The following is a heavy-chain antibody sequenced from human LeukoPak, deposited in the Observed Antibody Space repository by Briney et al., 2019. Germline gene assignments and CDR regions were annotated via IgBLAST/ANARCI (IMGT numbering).Heavy chain of an antibody. CDR2: ISYDGSNK. J-gene: IGHJ5*02. D-gene: IGHD6-19*01. Sequence: GGSLRLSCAASGFTFRDAWMTWVRQAPGKGLEWVAVISYDGSNKYYADSVKGRFTISRDNSKNTLYLQMNSLRAEDTAVYYCAREDIAVAGTYFDPWGQGTLVTVSS. V-gene: IGHV3-30-3*01. CDR3: AREDIAVAGTYFDP. CDR1: GFTFRDAW.